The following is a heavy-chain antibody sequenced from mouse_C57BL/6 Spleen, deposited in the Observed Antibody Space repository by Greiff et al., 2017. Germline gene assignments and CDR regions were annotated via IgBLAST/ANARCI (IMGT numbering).Heavy chain of an antibody. D-gene: IGHD1-1*01. CDR3: ARSYGSSYYFDY. CDR1: GYTFTSYW. J-gene: IGHJ2*01. Sequence: VQLQQPGAELVMPGASVKLSCKASGYTFTSYWMHWVKQRPGQGLEWNGEIDPSDSYTNYNQKFKGKSTLTVDKSSSTAYMQLSSLTSEDSAVYYCARSYGSSYYFDYWGQGTTLTVSS. CDR2: IDPSDSYT. V-gene: IGHV1-69*01.